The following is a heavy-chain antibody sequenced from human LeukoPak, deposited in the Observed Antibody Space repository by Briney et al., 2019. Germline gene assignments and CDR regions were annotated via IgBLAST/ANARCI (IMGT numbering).Heavy chain of an antibody. V-gene: IGHV4-61*01. D-gene: IGHD6-19*01. CDR1: GGSVSNGSYY. J-gene: IGHJ4*02. CDR2: IYYSGST. CDR3: ARGPESSGSFDY. Sequence: SETLSLTCTVSGGSVSNGSYYWSWIRQPPGKGLEWIGYIYYSGSTNYNPSLKSRVTISVDTSKNQFSLKLSSVTAADTAVYYCARGPESSGSFDYWGQGTLVTVSS.